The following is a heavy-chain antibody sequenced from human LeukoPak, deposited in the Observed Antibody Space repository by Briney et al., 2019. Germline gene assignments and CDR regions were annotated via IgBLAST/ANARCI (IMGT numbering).Heavy chain of an antibody. Sequence: ASVKVSCKASAYTFISYDINWVRQAPGQGLEWMGWMNPNSGNAGIVEKFRGRVTMTRNISINTAYMELTGLTSEDTAFYYCARDARFCSGATCYLNGNHWFDPWGQGTLVTVSS. J-gene: IGHJ5*02. D-gene: IGHD2-15*01. CDR3: ARDARFCSGATCYLNGNHWFDP. V-gene: IGHV1-8*01. CDR1: AYTFISYD. CDR2: MNPNSGNA.